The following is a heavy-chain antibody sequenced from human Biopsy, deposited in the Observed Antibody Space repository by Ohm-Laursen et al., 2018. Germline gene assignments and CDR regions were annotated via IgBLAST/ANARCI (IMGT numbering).Heavy chain of an antibody. CDR2: ISYTGYT. CDR1: GGSFTGHY. V-gene: IGHV4-59*11. D-gene: IGHD4-23*01. CDR3: ARGSNEYGGLYFPH. J-gene: IGHJ1*01. Sequence: TLSLTCTASGGSFTGHYWSWIRQPPGKGLEWIGHISYTGYTSYKSSLKSRVTISLDTSRKHFSLRLTSLAAADTAVYYCARGSNEYGGLYFPHWGQGTLVTVSS.